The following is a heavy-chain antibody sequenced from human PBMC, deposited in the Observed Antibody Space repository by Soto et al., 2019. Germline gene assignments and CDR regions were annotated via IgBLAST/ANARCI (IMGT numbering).Heavy chain of an antibody. Sequence: QVQLVQSGAEVKKPGASVKVSCKASGYTFTSYDINWVRQATGQGLEWMGWMNPNSDNTGYAQKFQGRLTMTRNTSISTAYMGLNTLRSEDPACYYCAGERGGGYFDYWGQGILVTVSS. CDR2: MNPNSDNT. J-gene: IGHJ4*02. D-gene: IGHD3-16*01. CDR1: GYTFTSYD. V-gene: IGHV1-8*01. CDR3: AGERGGGYFDY.